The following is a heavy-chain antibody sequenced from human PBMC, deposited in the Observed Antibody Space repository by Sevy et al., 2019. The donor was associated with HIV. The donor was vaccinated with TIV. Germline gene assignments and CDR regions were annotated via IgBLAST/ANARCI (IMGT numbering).Heavy chain of an antibody. CDR1: GFSFDSYG. J-gene: IGHJ6*03. V-gene: IGHV3-23*01. D-gene: IGHD3-22*01. CDR2: ISGSGTRT. CDR3: AKGGGGHYDPDEIGYYFYYYNMDV. Sequence: GESLKISCAVSGFSFDSYGMTWVRQAPGKGLEWVSGISGSGTRTYYADSVKGRFIISRDNSKNTLYLQMNSLRSEDTAKYYWAKGGGGHYDPDEIGYYFYYYNMDVWGKGTTVTVSS.